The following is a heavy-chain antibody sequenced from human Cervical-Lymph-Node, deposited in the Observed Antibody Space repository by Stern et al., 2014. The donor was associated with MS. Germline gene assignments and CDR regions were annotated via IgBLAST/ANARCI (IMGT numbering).Heavy chain of an antibody. Sequence: QVQLQESGPGQVRPSQTLSLTCTVSGGSINSGAYYWNWIRQSAGKGLEWIGHIYSSGYTNYNPSLKSRVTIATDTPRNQFSLKVTSVTAADTAVYYCAKESGTVAAWGQGTLVTVSS. CDR2: IYSSGYT. J-gene: IGHJ4*02. CDR3: AKESGTVAA. D-gene: IGHD4-23*01. CDR1: GGSINSGAYY. V-gene: IGHV4-61*02.